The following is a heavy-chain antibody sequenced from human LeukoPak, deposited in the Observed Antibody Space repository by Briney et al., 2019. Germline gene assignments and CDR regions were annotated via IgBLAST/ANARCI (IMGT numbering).Heavy chain of an antibody. CDR2: ISSNGGST. V-gene: IGHV3-64*01. J-gene: IGHJ4*02. D-gene: IGHD1-14*01. Sequence: GGSLRLSCAASGFPFRNYGMHWVRQAPGKGLGYVSAISSNGGSTYYANSVKGRFTISRDNSKNTLYLQMGSLRAEDMAVYFCVRDDTGGYYFDYWGQGTLVTVSS. CDR1: GFPFRNYG. CDR3: VRDDTGGYYFDY.